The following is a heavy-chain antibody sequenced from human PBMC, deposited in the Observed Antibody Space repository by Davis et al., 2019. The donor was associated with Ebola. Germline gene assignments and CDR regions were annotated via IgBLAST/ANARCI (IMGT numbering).Heavy chain of an antibody. CDR3: AKDTSNVWFDV. J-gene: IGHJ3*01. D-gene: IGHD6-19*01. Sequence: GGSLRLSCAASGFVFSSYVMSWVRRAPRKGLEWVSTLGLSADTYYADSVKGRFTISRDNSKNTLHLQMNSLRVEDTAIYYCAKDTSNVWFDVWGQGTMVTVSS. CDR2: LGLSADT. CDR1: GFVFSSYV. V-gene: IGHV3-23*01.